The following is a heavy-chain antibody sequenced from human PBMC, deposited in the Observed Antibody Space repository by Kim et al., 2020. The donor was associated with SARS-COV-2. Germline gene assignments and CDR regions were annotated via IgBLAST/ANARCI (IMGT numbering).Heavy chain of an antibody. Sequence: SETLSLTCTVSGGSISSYYWSWIRQPPGKGLEWIGYIYYSGSTNYNPSLKSRVTISVDTSKNQFSLKLSSVTAADTAVYYCARLSSIAARPPVFDYWGQGTLVTVSS. CDR2: IYYSGST. V-gene: IGHV4-59*13. D-gene: IGHD6-6*01. J-gene: IGHJ4*02. CDR1: GGSISSYY. CDR3: ARLSSIAARPPVFDY.